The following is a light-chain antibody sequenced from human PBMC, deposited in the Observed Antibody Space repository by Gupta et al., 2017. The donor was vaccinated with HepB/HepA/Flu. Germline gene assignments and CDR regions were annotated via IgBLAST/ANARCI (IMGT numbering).Light chain of an antibody. CDR1: QSLLHSNGYNY. Sequence: EIVLAQSPLSLPGTPGEPAPISCRSSQSLLHSNGYNYLDWYLQKPGQSPQLLLYLGSNRASGVPDRFSGSGSGTDFTLKISSVEAEDVGVYYCMQALQAPWTFGQGTKVEIK. CDR2: LGS. J-gene: IGKJ1*01. V-gene: IGKV2-28*01. CDR3: MQALQAPWT.